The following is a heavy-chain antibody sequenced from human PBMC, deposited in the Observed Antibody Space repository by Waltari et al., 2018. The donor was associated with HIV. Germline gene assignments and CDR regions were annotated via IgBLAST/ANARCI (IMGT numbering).Heavy chain of an antibody. V-gene: IGHV3-15*01. CDR1: GFTFTNAW. CDR2: IKSRSDGGTT. CDR3: TFTIMIAFGGVIDN. Sequence: EVQLVESGGGLVKPGGSLRLSCAASGFTFTNAWMSWVRQAPGKGLEWVGRIKSRSDGGTTDYAAPVKGRFTISRDDSKNTLYLQMKSLKTEDTAVYYCTFTIMIAFGGVIDNWGQGTLVTVSS. J-gene: IGHJ4*02. D-gene: IGHD3-16*02.